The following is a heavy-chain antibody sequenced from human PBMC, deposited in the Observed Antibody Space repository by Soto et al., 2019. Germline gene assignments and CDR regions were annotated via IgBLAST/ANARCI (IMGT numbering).Heavy chain of an antibody. CDR3: ARDIGRSWYPDTHYYYGMDV. CDR2: IGDAGSNK. D-gene: IGHD6-13*01. CDR1: GFPFSSYG. V-gene: IGHV3-33*01. J-gene: IGHJ6*02. Sequence: QVQLVESGGGVVQPGRSLRLSCAASGFPFSSYGMHWVRQAPGKVLEWVAVIGDAGSNKYYADSVKGRFTISRDNSKNPLYLQMNSLRAEDTAVYYCARDIGRSWYPDTHYYYGMDVWGQGTTVTVSS.